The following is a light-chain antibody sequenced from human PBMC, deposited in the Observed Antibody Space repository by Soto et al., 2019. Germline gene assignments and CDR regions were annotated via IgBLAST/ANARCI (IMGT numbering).Light chain of an antibody. CDR1: SSDVGRYNY. Sequence: QSALTQPASVSGSPGQSITISCTGTSSDVGRYNYVSWYQQHPGKAPKLMIYEVSNRPSGVSNRFSGSKSGNTASLTISGLQAEDEADYYCSSYTSGSTYVFGTGTKLIVL. V-gene: IGLV2-14*01. J-gene: IGLJ1*01. CDR3: SSYTSGSTYV. CDR2: EVS.